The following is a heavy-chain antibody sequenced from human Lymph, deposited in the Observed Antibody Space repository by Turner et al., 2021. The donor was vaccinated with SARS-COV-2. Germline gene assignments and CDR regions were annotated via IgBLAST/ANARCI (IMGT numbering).Heavy chain of an antibody. Sequence: QVQLVRSGAEGKKPGAPVQVSCKASGYTVPSYGTSWGRQAPGQGLGWMGWISVYNGNTNYAQKLQGRVTMTTDTSTSTAYMELRSLRSNDTAVYYCARFTASIEVTGRYFDYWGQGTLVTVSS. CDR2: ISVYNGNT. J-gene: IGHJ4*02. V-gene: IGHV1-18*01. D-gene: IGHD6-19*01. CDR1: GYTVPSYG. CDR3: ARFTASIEVTGRYFDY.